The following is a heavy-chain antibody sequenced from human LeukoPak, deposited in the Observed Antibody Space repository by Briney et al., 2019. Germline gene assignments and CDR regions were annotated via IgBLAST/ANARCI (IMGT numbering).Heavy chain of an antibody. J-gene: IGHJ4*02. CDR3: ARVPYDSGIPYFDY. V-gene: IGHV4-39*07. CDR2: IYYSGST. Sequence: SSETLSLTCTVSGGSISSSSYYWGWIRQPPGKGLEWIGSIYYSGSTYYNPSLKSRVTISVDTSKNQFSLKLSSVTAADTAVYYCARVPYDSGIPYFDYWGQGTLVTVSS. CDR1: GGSISSSSYY. D-gene: IGHD3-10*01.